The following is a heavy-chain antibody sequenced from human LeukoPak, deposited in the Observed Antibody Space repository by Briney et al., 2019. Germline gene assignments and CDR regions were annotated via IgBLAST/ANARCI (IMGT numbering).Heavy chain of an antibody. D-gene: IGHD3-3*01. V-gene: IGHV1-18*01. CDR1: GYTFTSYG. J-gene: IGHJ5*02. CDR2: ISGYDGNT. Sequence: GASVKVSCKTSGYTFTSYGISWVRQAPGQGLEWMGWISGYDGNTNYAQNLQGRVTMTTDTSTSTAYMELRSLRSDDTAVYYCARDYVDFWSGSRFDPWGQGTLVTVSS. CDR3: ARDYVDFWSGSRFDP.